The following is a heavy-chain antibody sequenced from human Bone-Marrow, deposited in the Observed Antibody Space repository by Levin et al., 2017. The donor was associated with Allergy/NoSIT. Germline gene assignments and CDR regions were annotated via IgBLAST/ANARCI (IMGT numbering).Heavy chain of an antibody. CDR3: TKAGENYLDY. CDR2: IRNKVNSYTT. V-gene: IGHV3-72*01. D-gene: IGHD2/OR15-2a*01. Sequence: GESLKISCAASGFIFSDHYMDWVRQAPGKGLEWVGRIRNKVNSYTTEYAASVKGRFTISRDDSKTSLYLQMNSLKTEDTAVYYCTKAGENYLDYWGQGTLVTVSS. CDR1: GFIFSDHY. J-gene: IGHJ4*02.